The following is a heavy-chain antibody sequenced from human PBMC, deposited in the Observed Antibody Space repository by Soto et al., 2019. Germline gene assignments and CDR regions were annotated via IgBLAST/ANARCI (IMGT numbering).Heavy chain of an antibody. Sequence: SETLSLTCSVSGDSMNSGGYYWSWIRQHPGKGLEWIGYIYSNGDTYYNPSLKSRVTMSVDTSKNQFSLNLTSVTAADTAVYYCARRGGSSSGYYYYAMDVWGQGTTVTVSS. CDR1: GDSMNSGGYY. D-gene: IGHD6-6*01. CDR3: ARRGGSSSGYYYYAMDV. CDR2: IYSNGDT. J-gene: IGHJ6*02. V-gene: IGHV4-31*03.